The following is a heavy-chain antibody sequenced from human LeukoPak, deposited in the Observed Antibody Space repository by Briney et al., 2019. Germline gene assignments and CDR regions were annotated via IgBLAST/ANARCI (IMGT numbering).Heavy chain of an antibody. V-gene: IGHV3-23*01. CDR2: ITSGFTP. J-gene: IGHJ4*02. CDR3: AKDYSDSRVGDVFFEY. CDR1: GLTFSNYA. D-gene: IGHD1-26*01. Sequence: PGGSLSLSCAASGLTFSNYAMSWFRQAPGKGLERVSGITSGFTPHYADSVKGRFTISRDNSKNTFHLQMNSLRAEDTAVYYCAKDYSDSRVGDVFFEYWGQGTLVTVSS.